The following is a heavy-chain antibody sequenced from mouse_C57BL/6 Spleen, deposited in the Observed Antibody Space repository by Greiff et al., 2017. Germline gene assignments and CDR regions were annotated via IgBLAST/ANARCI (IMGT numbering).Heavy chain of an antibody. CDR1: GFTFSSYT. Sequence: DVQLQESGGGLVKPGGSLKLSCAASGFTFSSYTMSWVRQTPEKRLEWVATISGGGGNTYYPDSVKGRFTISRDNAKNTLYLQMSSLRSEDTAWYYCANIYDGYWGFAYWGQGTLVTVSA. J-gene: IGHJ3*01. CDR3: ANIYDGYWGFAY. CDR2: ISGGGGNT. D-gene: IGHD2-3*01. V-gene: IGHV5-9*01.